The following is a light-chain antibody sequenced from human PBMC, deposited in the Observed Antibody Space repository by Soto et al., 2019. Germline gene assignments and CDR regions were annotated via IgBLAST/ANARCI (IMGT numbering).Light chain of an antibody. CDR3: QQYFTPQWT. V-gene: IGKV4-1*01. CDR1: QSVLYSSNNKNY. CDR2: WAS. J-gene: IGKJ1*01. Sequence: DIVMTQSPESLAVSLGERATINCKSSQSVLYSSNNKNYLAWYQQKPGQSPKLLIYWASTRDSGVPDRFSGSGSGTDFTLTISSLQAEDVAVYYCQQYFTPQWTFGQGTKVEIK.